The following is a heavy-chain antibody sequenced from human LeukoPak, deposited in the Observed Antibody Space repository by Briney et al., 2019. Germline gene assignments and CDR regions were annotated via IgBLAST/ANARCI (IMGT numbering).Heavy chain of an antibody. CDR1: GYSISSGHY. V-gene: IGHV4-38-2*02. J-gene: IGHJ4*02. CDR2: IYEGETT. Sequence: SQTLSLTCTVSGYSISSGHYWGWIRQPPGKGLEWIGSIYEGETTYYNPSLKTRLTISLDTSKNQFSLKLSSVTAADTAVYYCASNWSDFDYWGQGILVTVSS. CDR3: ASNWSDFDY. D-gene: IGHD1-1*01.